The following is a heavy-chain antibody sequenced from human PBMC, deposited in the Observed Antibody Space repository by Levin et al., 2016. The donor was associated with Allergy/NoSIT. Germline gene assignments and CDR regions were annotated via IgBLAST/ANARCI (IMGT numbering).Heavy chain of an antibody. CDR3: AKKDLYSGSYGAFDI. Sequence: SLKISCAASGFTFDDYAMHWVRQAPGKGLEWVSGISWNSGSIGYADSVKGRFTISRDNAKNSLYLQMNSLRAEDTALYYCAKKDLYSGSYGAFDIWGQGTMVTVSS. CDR1: GFTFDDYA. CDR2: ISWNSGSI. V-gene: IGHV3-9*01. J-gene: IGHJ3*02. D-gene: IGHD1-26*01.